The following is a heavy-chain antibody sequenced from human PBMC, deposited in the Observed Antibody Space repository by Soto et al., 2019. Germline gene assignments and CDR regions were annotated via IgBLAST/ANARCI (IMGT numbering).Heavy chain of an antibody. CDR2: INHSGST. V-gene: IGHV4-34*01. Sequence: ETLSLTCSVYGGSFSDYYWSWIRQPPGKGLGWIGEINHSGSTNYNPSLKSRVTISVHTSKNQFFLKLSSVTAADTAVYYCARARKGSGSDYYYHYGMDVWGKGTTVTVSS. CDR3: ARARKGSGSDYYYHYGMDV. J-gene: IGHJ6*04. D-gene: IGHD3-3*01. CDR1: GGSFSDYY.